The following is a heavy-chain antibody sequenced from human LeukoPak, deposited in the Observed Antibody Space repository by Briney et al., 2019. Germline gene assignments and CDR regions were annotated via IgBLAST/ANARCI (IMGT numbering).Heavy chain of an antibody. CDR1: GGSISRGGYY. Sequence: PSQTLSLTCTVSGGSISRGGYYWSWIRQHPGKGLEWIGYIYYSGSTYYNPSLKSRVTISVDTSKNQFSLKLSSVTAADTAVYYCAREVHYYDSSGPDYWGQGTLVTVSS. CDR3: AREVHYYDSSGPDY. J-gene: IGHJ4*02. CDR2: IYYSGST. V-gene: IGHV4-31*03. D-gene: IGHD3-22*01.